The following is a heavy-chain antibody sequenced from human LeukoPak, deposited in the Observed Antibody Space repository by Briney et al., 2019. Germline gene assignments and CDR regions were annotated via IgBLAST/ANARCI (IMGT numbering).Heavy chain of an antibody. D-gene: IGHD6-19*01. CDR2: INTNTGNP. J-gene: IGHJ5*02. CDR1: GYTFSSYG. Sequence: ASVKVSCKASGYTFSSYGMNWVRQAPGQGLEWMGWINTNTGNPTYAQGFTGRFVFSLDTSVSTAYLQISSLKVEDTAVYYCARSPYSSGWTHLNWFDPWGQGTLVTVSS. CDR3: ARSPYSSGWTHLNWFDP. V-gene: IGHV7-4-1*02.